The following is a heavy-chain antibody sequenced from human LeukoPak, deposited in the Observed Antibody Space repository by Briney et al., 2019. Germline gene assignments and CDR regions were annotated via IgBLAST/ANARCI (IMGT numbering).Heavy chain of an antibody. V-gene: IGHV3-23*01. Sequence: GGSLRLSCAASGFTFSSYWMSWVRQAPGKGLEWVSGISGSGGSTYYADSVKGRFTISRDNSKNTLYLQMNSLRAEDTALYYCAKSRNFDWLPSDYWGQGTLVTVSS. J-gene: IGHJ4*02. CDR1: GFTFSSYW. CDR3: AKSRNFDWLPSDY. D-gene: IGHD3-9*01. CDR2: ISGSGGST.